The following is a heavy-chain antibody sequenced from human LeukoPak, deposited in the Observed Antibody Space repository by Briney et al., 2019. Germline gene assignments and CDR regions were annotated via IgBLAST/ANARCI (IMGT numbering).Heavy chain of an antibody. CDR1: GFTFSSYW. J-gene: IGHJ4*02. D-gene: IGHD3-22*01. CDR2: IKSDGSST. V-gene: IGHV3-74*01. Sequence: PGGSLRLSCAASGFTFSSYWMHWVRQAPAKGLVWVSRIKSDGSSTSYADSVKGRFTISRDNAKNTLYLQMNSLRAEDTAVYYCARGSYYYDSSGYSPGAYWGQGTLVTVSS. CDR3: ARGSYYYDSSGYSPGAY.